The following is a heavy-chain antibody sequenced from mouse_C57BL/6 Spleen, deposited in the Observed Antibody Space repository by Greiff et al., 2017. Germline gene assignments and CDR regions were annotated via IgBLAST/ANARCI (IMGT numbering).Heavy chain of an antibody. CDR2: IYPGSGST. D-gene: IGHD1-1*01. V-gene: IGHV1-55*01. J-gene: IGHJ4*01. Sequence: VQLQQPGAELVKPGASVKMSCKASGYTFTSYWITWVKQRPGQGLEWIGDIYPGSGSTNYNEKFKSKATLTVDTSSSTAYMPLSSLTSEDSAVYYCARGYSSTRGYAMDYWGQGTSVTVSS. CDR1: GYTFTSYW. CDR3: ARGYSSTRGYAMDY.